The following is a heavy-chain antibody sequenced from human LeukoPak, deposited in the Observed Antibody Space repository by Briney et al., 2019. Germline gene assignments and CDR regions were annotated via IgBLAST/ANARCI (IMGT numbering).Heavy chain of an antibody. D-gene: IGHD3-9*01. CDR1: GFTFSSYS. J-gene: IGHJ4*02. CDR2: ISSSSSTT. Sequence: GGSLRLSCAASGFTFSSYSMNWVRQAPGKGLELVSYISSSSSTTYYADSVKGRFTISRDNDKNSLYLQMNSLRDEDTAVYYCARDQSGYPYYFDYWGQGTLVTVSS. V-gene: IGHV3-48*02. CDR3: ARDQSGYPYYFDY.